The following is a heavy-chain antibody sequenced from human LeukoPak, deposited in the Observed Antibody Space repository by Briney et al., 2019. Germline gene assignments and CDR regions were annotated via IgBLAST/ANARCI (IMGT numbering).Heavy chain of an antibody. CDR2: IYHSGST. D-gene: IGHD3-22*01. CDR1: GGSISSSNG. V-gene: IGHV4-4*02. Sequence: SETLSLTCAVSGGSISSSNGWSWVSQPPGKGLEWSGEIYHSGSTNYNPSLKIRVTISVDKSKNQFSLKLSSVTAADTAVYYCARVRVVVVITGHYYYYGMDVWGQGNTVTVSS. CDR3: ARVRVVVVITGHYYYYGMDV. J-gene: IGHJ6*02.